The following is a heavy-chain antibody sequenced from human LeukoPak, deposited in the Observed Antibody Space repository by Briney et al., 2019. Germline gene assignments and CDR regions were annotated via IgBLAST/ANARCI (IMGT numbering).Heavy chain of an antibody. D-gene: IGHD1-26*01. J-gene: IGHJ5*02. V-gene: IGHV4-4*02. CDR1: GVSISSSNW. Sequence: SETLSLTCAVSGVSISSSNWWSWVRQPPGKGLEWIGEIYHSGSTNYNPSLKSRVTISVDTSKNQFSLKLSSVTAADTAVYYCARINSGTSRGRGWFDPWGQGTLVTVSS. CDR3: ARINSGTSRGRGWFDP. CDR2: IYHSGST.